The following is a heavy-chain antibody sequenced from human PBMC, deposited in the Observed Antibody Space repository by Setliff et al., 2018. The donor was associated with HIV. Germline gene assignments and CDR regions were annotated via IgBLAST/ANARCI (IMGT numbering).Heavy chain of an antibody. Sequence: SETLSLTCTVSGGSISSRGDYWSWVRQHPGKGLEWIGYIYYTGSTYSNPSLQSRVTMSLDTSNNQFSLKLSSVTAADTAVYYCARGFEAADAFHIWGQGTMVTVSS. D-gene: IGHD6-25*01. J-gene: IGHJ3*02. CDR3: ARGFEAADAFHI. CDR2: IYYTGST. CDR1: GGSISSRGDY. V-gene: IGHV4-31*03.